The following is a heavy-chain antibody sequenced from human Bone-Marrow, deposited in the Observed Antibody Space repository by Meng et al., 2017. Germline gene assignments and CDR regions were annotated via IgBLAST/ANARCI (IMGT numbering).Heavy chain of an antibody. CDR2: ISSSGSTI. CDR3: ARDPLVATAEDGMDV. D-gene: IGHD5-12*01. J-gene: IGHJ6*02. Sequence: GESLKISCAASGFTFSSYEMNWVRQAPGKGLEWVSYISSSGSTIYYADSVKGRFTISRDNAKNSLYLQMNSLRAEDTAVYYCARDPLVATAEDGMDVWGQGTTVTVSS. CDR1: GFTFSSYE. V-gene: IGHV3-48*03.